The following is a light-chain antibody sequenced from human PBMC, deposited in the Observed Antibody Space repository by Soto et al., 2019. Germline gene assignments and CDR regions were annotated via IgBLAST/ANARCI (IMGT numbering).Light chain of an antibody. CDR2: LTS. CDR3: HQRQSWPRT. J-gene: IGKJ1*01. Sequence: EILLTQSPATLSGFPGDSVTLSCGASQALNTRLDWYQHKPGQAPRLLIYLTSNRAAGVPSRLSAWGYETDLTITISDVQHEDFEVYYCHQRQSWPRTFGQGTKVDIK. V-gene: IGKV3-11*01. CDR1: QALNTR.